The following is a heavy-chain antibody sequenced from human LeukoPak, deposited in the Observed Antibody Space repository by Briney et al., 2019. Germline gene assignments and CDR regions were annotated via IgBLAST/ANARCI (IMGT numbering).Heavy chain of an antibody. V-gene: IGHV1-69*05. CDR1: GGTFSSYT. J-gene: IGHJ6*03. Sequence: ASVKVSCTASGGTFSSYTISWVRQAPGQGLEWMGGIIPIFGTANYAQKFQGRVTITTDESASTAYMELSSLRSEDTAVYYCASHSEPHVLRYYWSMDVWGKGTTVTVSS. D-gene: IGHD3-9*01. CDR2: IIPIFGTA. CDR3: ASHSEPHVLRYYWSMDV.